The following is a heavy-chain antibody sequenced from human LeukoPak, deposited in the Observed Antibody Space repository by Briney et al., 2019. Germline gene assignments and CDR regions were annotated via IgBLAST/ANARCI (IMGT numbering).Heavy chain of an antibody. Sequence: SETLSLTCKVSGGSISSDYWNWVRQPPGKGLEWIGYMYYSGNTNYNPSLKSRATLSVDTSKKQFSLKLSSVTAADTAVYYCARGKAMVRGVTSNWFDPWGQGTLVTVSS. CDR3: ARGKAMVRGVTSNWFDP. CDR2: MYYSGNT. D-gene: IGHD3-10*01. J-gene: IGHJ5*02. V-gene: IGHV4-59*12. CDR1: GGSISSDY.